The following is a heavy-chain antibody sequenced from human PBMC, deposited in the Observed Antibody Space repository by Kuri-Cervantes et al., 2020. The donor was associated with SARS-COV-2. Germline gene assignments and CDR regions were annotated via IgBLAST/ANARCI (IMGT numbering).Heavy chain of an antibody. J-gene: IGHJ4*02. V-gene: IGHV4-59*12. CDR3: ARETYEPLGTIFGVPGVPYFDY. CDR1: GGSISSYY. CDR2: IYYSGST. Sequence: SETLSLTCTVSGGSISSYYWSWIRQPPGKGLEWIGYIYYSGSTNYNPSLKSRVTIPVDTSKNQFSLKLSSVTAADTAVYYCARETYEPLGTIFGVPGVPYFDYWGQGTLVTVSS. D-gene: IGHD3-3*01.